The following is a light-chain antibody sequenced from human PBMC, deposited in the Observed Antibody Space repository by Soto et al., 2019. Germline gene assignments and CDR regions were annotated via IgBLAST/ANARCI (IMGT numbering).Light chain of an antibody. CDR1: QSVSSY. J-gene: IGKJ2*01. CDR2: DAC. Sequence: EIVLTQSPATLSLSPGERATLSCRASQSVSSYLAWYQQKPGQAPRLLIYDACNRATGIPARFSGSGSGTDFTITISSLEPEDFAVYYCQQRSNWLYTFGQGTKLEIK. CDR3: QQRSNWLYT. V-gene: IGKV3-11*01.